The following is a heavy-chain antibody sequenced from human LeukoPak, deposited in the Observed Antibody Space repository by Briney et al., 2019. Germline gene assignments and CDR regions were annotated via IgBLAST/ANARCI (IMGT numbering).Heavy chain of an antibody. J-gene: IGHJ5*02. CDR2: INHSGST. D-gene: IGHD6-13*01. CDR3: ARKRIIIAAAGTSWFGP. CDR1: GGSFSGYY. Sequence: SETLSLTCAVYGGSFSGYYWSWIRQPPGKGLEWIGEINHSGSTNYNPSLKSRVTISVDTSKNQFSLKLSSVTAADTAVYYCARKRIIIAAAGTSWFGPWGQGTLVTASS. V-gene: IGHV4-34*01.